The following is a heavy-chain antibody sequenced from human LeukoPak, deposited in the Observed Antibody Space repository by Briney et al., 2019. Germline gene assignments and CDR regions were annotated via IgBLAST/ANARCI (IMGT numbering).Heavy chain of an antibody. CDR2: INHSGST. CDR1: GGSFSGYY. J-gene: IGHJ3*02. V-gene: IGHV4-34*01. Sequence: SETLSLTCAVYGGSFSGYYWSWIRQPPGKGLEWIGEINHSGSTNYNPSLKSRVTISVDTSKNQFSLKLSSVTAADTAVYYCARELVGATTGWGAFDIWGQGTMVTVSS. CDR3: ARELVGATTGWGAFDI. D-gene: IGHD1-26*01.